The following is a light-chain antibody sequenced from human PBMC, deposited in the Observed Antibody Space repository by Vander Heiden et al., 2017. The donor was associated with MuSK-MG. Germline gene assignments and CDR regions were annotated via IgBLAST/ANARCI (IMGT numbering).Light chain of an antibody. CDR3: QQDDRYSYT. CDR1: QDISVW. Sequence: DIQMTQSPSTLSASVGDRVTITCRASQDISVWLAWYQQKPGKAPYLLISTTSNLENGVPSRFSGSGSGTEFTLTISSLQPDDFATYYCQQDDRYSYTFGQGTKLEIK. CDR2: TTS. V-gene: IGKV1-5*03. J-gene: IGKJ2*01.